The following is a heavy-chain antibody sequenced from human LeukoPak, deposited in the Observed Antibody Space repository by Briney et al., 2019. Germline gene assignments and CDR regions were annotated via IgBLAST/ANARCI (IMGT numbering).Heavy chain of an antibody. CDR3: ARLPKYYYDSSGYYHGAFDI. CDR2: IYDIGST. V-gene: IGHV4-39*01. D-gene: IGHD3-22*01. J-gene: IGHJ3*02. CDR1: GASISSSDYF. Sequence: SDTLSLTCGVSGASISSSDYFWGWIRQSPGKGLEWIRNIYDIGSTHYNPPLRRRVTLSAATSKNQFSLKLTSVTAADTAVYYCARLPKYYYDSSGYYHGAFDIWGQGTMVTVSS.